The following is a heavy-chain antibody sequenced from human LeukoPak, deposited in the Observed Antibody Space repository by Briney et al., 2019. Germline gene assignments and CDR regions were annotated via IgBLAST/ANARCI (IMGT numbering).Heavy chain of an antibody. CDR1: GFTFSSYS. CDR3: AAEDHRRGYSYGVFDY. J-gene: IGHJ4*02. CDR2: ISSSSSYI. Sequence: GSLRLSCAASGFTFSSYSMNWVRQAPGKGLEWVSSISSSSSYIYYADSVKGRFTISRDNAKNSLYLQMNSLRAEDTAVYYXAAEDHRRGYSYGVFDYWGQGTLVTVSS. D-gene: IGHD5-18*01. V-gene: IGHV3-21*01.